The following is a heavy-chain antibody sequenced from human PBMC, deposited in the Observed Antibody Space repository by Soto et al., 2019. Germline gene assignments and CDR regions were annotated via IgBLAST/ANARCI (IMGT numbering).Heavy chain of an antibody. J-gene: IGHJ5*02. CDR3: ARDRRRSNSGIDP. CDR1: GDSISSSTW. D-gene: IGHD3-10*01. Sequence: SETVSLTCAVSGDSISSSTWWSWVRQPPGKGLQWIGDIYHSGSTNYNPSLRSRVTIAVQKSKNQFSLKLTSVTAADTAIYYCARDRRRSNSGIDPWGQGTLVTVSS. CDR2: IYHSGST. V-gene: IGHV4-4*02.